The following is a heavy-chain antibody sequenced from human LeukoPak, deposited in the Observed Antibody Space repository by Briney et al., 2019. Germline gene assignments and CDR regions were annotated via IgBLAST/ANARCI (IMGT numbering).Heavy chain of an antibody. CDR1: GGSISSYY. CDR3: ARDGYSGNDGL. Sequence: SETLSLTCTVSGGSISSYYWSWIRQPPGKGLEWIGYIYHSGSTKYNPSLKSRVTISVDTSKNQFSLKMSAVTAADTAVYYCARDGYSGNDGLWGQGTLVTVSS. V-gene: IGHV4-59*01. D-gene: IGHD5-12*01. J-gene: IGHJ4*02. CDR2: IYHSGST.